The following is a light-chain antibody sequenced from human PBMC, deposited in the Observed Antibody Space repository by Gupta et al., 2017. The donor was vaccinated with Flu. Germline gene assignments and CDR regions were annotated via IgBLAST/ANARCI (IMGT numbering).Light chain of an antibody. CDR1: NSDVGGYNY. Sequence: TNSDVGGYNYVSWYQQYPGKAPKLMIFDVSKRPSGVPGRFSGSKSGITASLTISGLLAEDEADYYCCSYADNYTYVFGTETKVTVL. V-gene: IGLV2-11*01. J-gene: IGLJ1*01. CDR2: DVS. CDR3: CSYADNYTYV.